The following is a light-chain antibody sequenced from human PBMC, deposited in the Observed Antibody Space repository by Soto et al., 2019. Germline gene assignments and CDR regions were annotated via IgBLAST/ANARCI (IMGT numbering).Light chain of an antibody. CDR2: GAS. CDR1: QSVSIN. Sequence: EIVMTQSPATLSLSPGERATLSCRASQSVSINLAWYQQKPGQAPRLLIYGASTRATGIPARFSGSGSGTEFTITISILQSEDSAVYYCQPYNNSPRTFGGGTKLEI. V-gene: IGKV3-15*01. CDR3: QPYNNSPRT. J-gene: IGKJ4*01.